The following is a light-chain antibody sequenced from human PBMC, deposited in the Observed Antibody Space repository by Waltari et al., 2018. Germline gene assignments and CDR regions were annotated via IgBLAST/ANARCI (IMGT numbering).Light chain of an antibody. Sequence: EIMMTQSSATLSVSPGERATLSCRASQSISSNLAWYQLKPGQAPRLLLYDTSTRATGIPARFSGSGSGTEFTLTISSLQSEDFAVYYCQQYSNWPRVTFGGGTKVEIQ. CDR3: QQYSNWPRVT. CDR2: DTS. J-gene: IGKJ4*01. V-gene: IGKV3-15*01. CDR1: QSISSN.